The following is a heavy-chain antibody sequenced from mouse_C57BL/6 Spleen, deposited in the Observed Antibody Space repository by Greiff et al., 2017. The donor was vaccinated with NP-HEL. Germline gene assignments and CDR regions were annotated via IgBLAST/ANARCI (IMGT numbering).Heavy chain of an antibody. CDR3: ARWNYGSIWYFDV. CDR1: GYTFTDYY. J-gene: IGHJ1*03. D-gene: IGHD1-1*01. V-gene: IGHV1-26*01. Sequence: EVQLQQSGPELVKPGASVKISCKASGYTFTDYYMNWVKQSHGKSLEWIGDINPNNGGTSYNQKFKGKATLTVDKSSSTAYMELRSLTSEDSAVYYCARWNYGSIWYFDVWGTGTTVTVSS. CDR2: INPNNGGT.